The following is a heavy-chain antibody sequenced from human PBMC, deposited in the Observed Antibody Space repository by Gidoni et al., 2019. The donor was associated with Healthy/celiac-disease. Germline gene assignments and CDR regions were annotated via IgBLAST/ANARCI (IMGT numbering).Heavy chain of an antibody. V-gene: IGHV3-48*03. CDR3: ARGRVGGYSYATDF. CDR2: ISSSGSTI. J-gene: IGHJ4*02. D-gene: IGHD5-18*01. Sequence: GLEWVSYISSSGSTIYYADSVKGRVTISSDNAKNSLYLQMNSMGAEDTAVYYCARGRVGGYSYATDFWGQGTLVTVSS.